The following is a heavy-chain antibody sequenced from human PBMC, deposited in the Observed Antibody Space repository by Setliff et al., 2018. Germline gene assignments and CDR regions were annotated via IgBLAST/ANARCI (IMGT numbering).Heavy chain of an antibody. CDR1: GGSFSGYY. J-gene: IGHJ3*02. Sequence: SETLSLTCAVYGGSFSGYYWSWIRQHPGKGLEWIGYIYYSGSTYYNPSLKSRITISVDTSKKQFSLKLSSVTATDTAVYYCVREREVTMLSDAFDIWGQGTMVTVSS. CDR2: IYYSGST. D-gene: IGHD3-10*01. V-gene: IGHV4-34*01. CDR3: VREREVTMLSDAFDI.